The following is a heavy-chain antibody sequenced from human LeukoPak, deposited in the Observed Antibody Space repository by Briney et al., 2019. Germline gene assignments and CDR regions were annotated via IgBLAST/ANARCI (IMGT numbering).Heavy chain of an antibody. CDR2: IKSKTDGGTT. CDR3: TTGTVTAPYY. D-gene: IGHD4-17*01. Sequence: PGGSLRLSCAASGFTVSSNYMSWVRQAPGKGLEWVGRIKSKTDGGTTDYAAPVKGRFTISRDDSKNTLYLQMNSPKTEDTAVYYCTTGTVTAPYYWGQGTLVTVSS. V-gene: IGHV3-15*01. J-gene: IGHJ4*02. CDR1: GFTVSSNY.